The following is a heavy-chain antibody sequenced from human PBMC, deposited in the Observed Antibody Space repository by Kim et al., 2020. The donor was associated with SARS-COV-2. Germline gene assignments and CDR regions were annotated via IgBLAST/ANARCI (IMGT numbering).Heavy chain of an antibody. CDR1: GFTASGSY. Sequence: GGSLRLSCAASGFTASGSYMNWVRQAPGKGLEWVSVIYSGGTTYYADSVKGRFTISRDSFKNTLYLQMNSLRDEDTAVYYCVVRYYDSSGYFSHYFDYWGQGTLVAVSS. CDR2: IYSGGTT. D-gene: IGHD3-22*01. J-gene: IGHJ4*02. V-gene: IGHV3-66*02. CDR3: VVRYYDSSGYFSHYFDY.